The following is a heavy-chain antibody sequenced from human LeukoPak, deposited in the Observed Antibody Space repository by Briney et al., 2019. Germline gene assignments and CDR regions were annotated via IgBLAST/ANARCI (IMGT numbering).Heavy chain of an antibody. Sequence: YYWSWIRQPPGKGLEWIGEINHSGSTNYNPSLKSRVTISVDTSKNQFSLKLSSVTAADTAVYYCARDTSGDYYYGMDVWGQGTTVTVSS. V-gene: IGHV4-34*01. CDR1: YY. J-gene: IGHJ6*02. CDR3: ARDTSGDYYYGMDV. CDR2: INHSGST. D-gene: IGHD2-21*01.